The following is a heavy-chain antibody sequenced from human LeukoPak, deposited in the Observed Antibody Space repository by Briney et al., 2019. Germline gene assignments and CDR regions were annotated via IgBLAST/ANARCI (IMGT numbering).Heavy chain of an antibody. CDR1: GYGFTSYY. V-gene: IGHV1-46*03. Sequence: GASGKVSCKAFGYGFTSYYIHWVRQATGQGLEWMGIINPSVGGTTYARKFQGRVTMTRDTSTSTVYMELSRLRSEDTAVYYCARHGSGRYYPAEGRVDYWGQGTLVTVSS. CDR3: ARHGSGRYYPAEGRVDY. J-gene: IGHJ4*02. D-gene: IGHD3-10*01. CDR2: INPSVGGT.